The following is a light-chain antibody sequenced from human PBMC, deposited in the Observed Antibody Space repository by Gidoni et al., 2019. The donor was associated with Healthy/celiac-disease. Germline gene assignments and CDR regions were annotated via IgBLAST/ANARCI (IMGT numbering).Light chain of an antibody. CDR3: QQLNSYPVT. V-gene: IGKV1-9*01. Sequence: DIQLTQSPAFLSASVGDRVTITCRASQGISSYLAWYQQESGKAPKLLIYTASTLQSGVPSRFSGSGSGTEFTLTISSLQPEDFATYYCQQLNSYPVTFGPGTKVDVK. J-gene: IGKJ3*01. CDR2: TAS. CDR1: QGISSY.